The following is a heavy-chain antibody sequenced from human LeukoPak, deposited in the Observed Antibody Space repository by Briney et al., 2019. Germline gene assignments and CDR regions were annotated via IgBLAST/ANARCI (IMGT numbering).Heavy chain of an antibody. CDR3: VRDSYGSGTYFSAH. CDR1: GFTFSSYG. CDR2: INSDGSTT. Sequence: GRSLRLSCAASGFTFSSYGMHWVRQAPGKGLVWVSRINSDGSTTSYADSVKGRFTISRDNAKNSLFLQMNSLRAEDTAVYYCVRDSYGSGTYFSAHWGQGTLVTVSS. J-gene: IGHJ4*02. V-gene: IGHV3-74*01. D-gene: IGHD3-10*01.